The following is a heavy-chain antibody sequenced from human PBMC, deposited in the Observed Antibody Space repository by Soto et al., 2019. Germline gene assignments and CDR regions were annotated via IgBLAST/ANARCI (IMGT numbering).Heavy chain of an antibody. Sequence: TLCLPCTVSCGSISSGDYYWSWIRQPPGKGLERIGYSNYSVSTYYNPSRKIRVSISVDTCKNQFSLKRSSVTAADTAVYYCARQLYYYGSGSYHTYFGNRGQGTLVT. CDR3: ARQLYYYGSGSYHTYFGN. CDR1: CGSISSGDYY. D-gene: IGHD3-10*01. CDR2: SNYSVST. J-gene: IGHJ4*02. V-gene: IGHV4-30-4*01.